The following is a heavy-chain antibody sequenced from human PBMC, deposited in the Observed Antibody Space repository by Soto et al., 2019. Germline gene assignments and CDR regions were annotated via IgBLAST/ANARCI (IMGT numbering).Heavy chain of an antibody. CDR2: ISWNSGSI. CDR3: AKARTYDILTGYLDY. J-gene: IGHJ4*02. CDR1: GFTFDDYA. V-gene: IGHV3-9*01. D-gene: IGHD3-9*01. Sequence: PGGSLRLSCAASGFTFDDYAMHWVRQAPGKGLEWVSGISWNSGSIGCADSVKGRFTISRDNAKNSLYLQMNSLRAEDTALYYCAKARTYDILTGYLDYWGQGTLVTVSS.